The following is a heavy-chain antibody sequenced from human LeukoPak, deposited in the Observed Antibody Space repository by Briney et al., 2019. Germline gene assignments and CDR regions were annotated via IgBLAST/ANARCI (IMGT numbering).Heavy chain of an antibody. CDR3: AKYRNYVRDYFDY. J-gene: IGHJ4*02. CDR2: ISGSGGST. CDR1: GFTFDDYA. Sequence: GGSLRPSCAASGFTFDDYAMSWVRQAPGKELEWVSAISGSGGSTYYADSVKGRFTISRDNSKNTLYLQMNSLRAEDTAVYYCAKYRNYVRDYFDYWGQGTLVTVSS. D-gene: IGHD4-11*01. V-gene: IGHV3-23*01.